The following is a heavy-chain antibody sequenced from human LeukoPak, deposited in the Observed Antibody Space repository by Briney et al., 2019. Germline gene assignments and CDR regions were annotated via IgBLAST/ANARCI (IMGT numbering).Heavy chain of an antibody. CDR3: AKEGSYSSGWYEQYYFDY. J-gene: IGHJ4*02. CDR2: ISGSGGST. CDR1: GFTFSSYA. Sequence: GGSLRLSCAASGFTFSSYAMSWVRQAPGKGLEWVSAISGSGGSTYYADSVKGRFTISRDNSKNTLYLQMNSLRAEDTAVYYCAKEGSYSSGWYEQYYFDYWGQGTLVTVSS. V-gene: IGHV3-23*01. D-gene: IGHD6-19*01.